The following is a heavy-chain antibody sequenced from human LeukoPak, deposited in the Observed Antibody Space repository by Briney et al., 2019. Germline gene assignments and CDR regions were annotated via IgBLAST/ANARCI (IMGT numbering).Heavy chain of an antibody. V-gene: IGHV3-20*04. CDR2: INWNGGST. J-gene: IGHJ4*02. Sequence: GGSLRLSCAASGFTFDDYGMSWVRQAPGKGLEWVSGINWNGGSTGYADSVKGRFTISRDNAKNSLYLQMNSLRAEDTAVYYCASSPYYDFWSGPDYWGQGTLVTVSS. CDR1: GFTFDDYG. CDR3: ASSPYYDFWSGPDY. D-gene: IGHD3-3*01.